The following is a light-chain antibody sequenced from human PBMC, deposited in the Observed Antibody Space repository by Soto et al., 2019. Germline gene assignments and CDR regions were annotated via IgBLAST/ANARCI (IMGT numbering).Light chain of an antibody. V-gene: IGKV3-20*01. J-gene: IGKJ4*01. Sequence: EIVLTQSPGTLSLSPGERATLSCRASQSVSSSFLAWYQQKPGQAPRLLIYGASSRATGIPDRFSGSGSGTDFTLTISRLEPEDLAVYYCQQHGSSPLTFGGGNKVEIK. CDR3: QQHGSSPLT. CDR1: QSVSSSF. CDR2: GAS.